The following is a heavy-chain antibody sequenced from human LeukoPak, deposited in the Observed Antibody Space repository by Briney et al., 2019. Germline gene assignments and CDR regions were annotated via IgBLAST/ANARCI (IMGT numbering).Heavy chain of an antibody. V-gene: IGHV3-33*01. D-gene: IGHD3-22*01. Sequence: PGGSLRLSCAASGFTFSSYGMHWVRQAPGKGLEWVAVIWYDGSNKYYADSVKGRFTISRDNSENTLYLQMNSLRAEDTAVYYCARDRDYYDSSGPDYWGQGTLVTVSS. CDR1: GFTFSSYG. CDR2: IWYDGSNK. J-gene: IGHJ4*02. CDR3: ARDRDYYDSSGPDY.